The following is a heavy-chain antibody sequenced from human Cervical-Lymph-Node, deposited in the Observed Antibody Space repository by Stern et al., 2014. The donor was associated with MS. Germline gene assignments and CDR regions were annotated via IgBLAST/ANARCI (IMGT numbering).Heavy chain of an antibody. CDR1: GFIFGSYA. CDR2: ISKDGRGT. Sequence: EVQLEESGGGLVQPGGSLRLSCVGSGFIFGSYAMSWVRQAPGKGLEWVSTISKDGRGTHYADSVQGRFTIARDNAKNMLFLQMNSLRGEDTAVYYAASEDYDYNLDVWGQGTTVNVSS. V-gene: IGHV3-23*04. CDR3: ASEDYDYNLDV. J-gene: IGHJ6*02.